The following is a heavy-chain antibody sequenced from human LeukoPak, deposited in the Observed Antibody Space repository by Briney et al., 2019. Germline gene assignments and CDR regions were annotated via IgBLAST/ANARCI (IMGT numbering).Heavy chain of an antibody. CDR2: IYYSGST. CDR1: GGSISSSSYY. D-gene: IGHD1-26*01. CDR3: ARAIVGATGGAFDI. J-gene: IGHJ3*02. V-gene: IGHV4-39*07. Sequence: SETLSLTCTVSGGSISSSSYYWGWIRQPPGKGLEWLGSIYYSGSTYYNPSLKSRVTISVDTPKNQFSLKLSSVTAADTAMYYCARAIVGATGGAFDIWGQGTMVTVSS.